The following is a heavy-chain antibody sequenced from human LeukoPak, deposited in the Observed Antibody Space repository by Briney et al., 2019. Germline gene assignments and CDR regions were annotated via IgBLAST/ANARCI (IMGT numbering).Heavy chain of an antibody. CDR3: ARDPNTSGPSDY. V-gene: IGHV3-66*02. D-gene: IGHD3-22*01. CDR2: IYSGGST. Sequence: GGSLRLSCAASGFSVSTNYMTWVRQAPGKGLEWVSVIYSGGSTYYADSVKGRFTISRDNSKNTLYLQMNSLKAEDTAVYYCARDPNTSGPSDYWGQGTLVTVSP. J-gene: IGHJ4*02. CDR1: GFSVSTNY.